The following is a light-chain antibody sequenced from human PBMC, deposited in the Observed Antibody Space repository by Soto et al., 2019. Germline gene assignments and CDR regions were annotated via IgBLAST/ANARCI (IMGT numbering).Light chain of an antibody. CDR3: QQYRMSPNT. CDR1: QSISDT. J-gene: IGKJ5*01. CDR2: GAS. Sequence: EIVMTQSPATLSVSPGGRATLSCRASQSISDTLAWYQQKPGQAPRLLIYGASTRATGIPDRFSGSGSGTDFSLTIRGLKPEDFAVYYCQQYRMSPNTFGQGTRLEIK. V-gene: IGKV3D-15*02.